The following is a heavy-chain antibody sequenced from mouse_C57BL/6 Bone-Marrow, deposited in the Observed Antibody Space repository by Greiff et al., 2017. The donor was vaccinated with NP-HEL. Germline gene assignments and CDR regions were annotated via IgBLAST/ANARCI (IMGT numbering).Heavy chain of an antibody. CDR2: INSDGGST. CDR1: EYEFPSHD. CDR3: ARHGYYLYWYFDV. V-gene: IGHV5-2*01. D-gene: IGHD2-3*01. J-gene: IGHJ1*03. Sequence: EVQGVESGGGLVQPGESLKLSCESNEYEFPSHDMSWVRKTPEKRLELVAAINSDGGSTYYPDTMERRFIISRDNTKKTLYLQMSSLGSEDTAMYYYARHGYYLYWYFDVWGTGTTVTVSS.